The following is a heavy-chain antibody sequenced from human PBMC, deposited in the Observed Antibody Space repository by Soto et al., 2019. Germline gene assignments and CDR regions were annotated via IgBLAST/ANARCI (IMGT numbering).Heavy chain of an antibody. D-gene: IGHD2-15*01. CDR1: GGTFSSYT. CDR2: IIPIRGIA. V-gene: IGHV1-69*08. CDR3: ARDQYAATSPRRYYCGMDV. Sequence: QVQLVQSGAEVKKPGSSVKVSCKASGGTFSSYTISWVRQAPGQGLEWMGRIIPIRGIANYEQKLQGRVTITADKSTSTAYMDLSSLRSEDTAVYYCARDQYAATSPRRYYCGMDVWGQGTTVTVS. J-gene: IGHJ6*02.